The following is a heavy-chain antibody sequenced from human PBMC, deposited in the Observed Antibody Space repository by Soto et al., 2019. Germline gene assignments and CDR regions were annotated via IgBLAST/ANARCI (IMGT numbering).Heavy chain of an antibody. CDR3: GADIAAAQPIHYYYYYGMDV. CDR1: GFTFTSSA. D-gene: IGHD6-13*01. J-gene: IGHJ6*02. V-gene: IGHV1-58*01. CDR2: IVVGSGNT. Sequence: SVKVSCKASGFTFTSSAVQWVRQARGQRLEWIGWIVVGSGNTNYAQKIQERVTITRDMSTSTDYMELSSLKSEDTAVYYYGADIAAAQPIHYYYYYGMDVWGQGTTVTVSS.